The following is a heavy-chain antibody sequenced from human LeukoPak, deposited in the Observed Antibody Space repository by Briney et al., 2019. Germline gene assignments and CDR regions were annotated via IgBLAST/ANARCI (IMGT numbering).Heavy chain of an antibody. J-gene: IGHJ5*02. D-gene: IGHD3-16*01. V-gene: IGHV3-11*01. CDR1: GFTFSDYY. CDR3: ARGKYLGWFDP. Sequence: GGSLRLSCVASGFTFSDYYMSWIRQAPGKGLEWISYISTSGSYTYRHYADSVKGRFTISRDDAKNSLYLEMNSLRGDDTAAYYCARGKYLGWFDPWGQGTLVTVSS. CDR2: ISTSGSYTYR.